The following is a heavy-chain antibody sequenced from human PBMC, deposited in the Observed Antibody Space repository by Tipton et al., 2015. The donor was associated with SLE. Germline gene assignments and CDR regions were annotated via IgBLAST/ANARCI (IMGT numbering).Heavy chain of an antibody. J-gene: IGHJ4*02. D-gene: IGHD3-10*01. V-gene: IGHV3-33*08. Sequence: SLRLSCAASGFTFSSYGMHWVRQAPGKGLEWVAVIWYDGSNKYYADSVKGRFTISRDNSKNSLYLQMNSLRAEDTAVYYCARGRVAYYFDYWGQGTLVTVSS. CDR3: ARGRVAYYFDY. CDR1: GFTFSSYG. CDR2: IWYDGSNK.